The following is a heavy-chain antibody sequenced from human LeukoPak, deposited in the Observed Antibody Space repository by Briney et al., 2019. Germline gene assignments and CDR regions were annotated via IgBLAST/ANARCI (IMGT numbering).Heavy chain of an antibody. Sequence: ASVKVSCKVSGYTLTELSMHWVRQAPGKGLEWMGGFDPEDGETIYAQKFQGRVTMTEDTSTDTAYMELSSLRSEDTAVYYCARGSRITIFGVVIGNWFDPWGQGTLVTVSS. CDR1: GYTLTELS. J-gene: IGHJ5*02. D-gene: IGHD3-3*01. CDR3: ARGSRITIFGVVIGNWFDP. V-gene: IGHV1-24*01. CDR2: FDPEDGET.